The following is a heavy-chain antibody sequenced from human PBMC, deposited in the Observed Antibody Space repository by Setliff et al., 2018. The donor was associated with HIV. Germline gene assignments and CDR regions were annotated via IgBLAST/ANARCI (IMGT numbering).Heavy chain of an antibody. CDR1: SGPFSGYT. Sequence: SETLSLTCAVYSGPFSGYTWSWIRQPPGKGLEWIGEINHSGSTNYNPSLKSRVIISVDPSKNQFSLRQRSVTAADTAVYYCARPRFVSVTAKAFDMWGQGTMVTVSS. CDR3: ARPRFVSVTAKAFDM. J-gene: IGHJ3*02. D-gene: IGHD2-21*02. CDR2: INHSGST. V-gene: IGHV4-34*01.